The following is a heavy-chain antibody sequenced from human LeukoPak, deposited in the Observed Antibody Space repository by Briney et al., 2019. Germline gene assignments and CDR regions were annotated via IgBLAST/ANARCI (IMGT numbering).Heavy chain of an antibody. V-gene: IGHV4-39*01. CDR2: IYYSG. CDR1: GGSISSSSYY. CDR3: ARLDKFGEYFDY. Sequence: SETLSLTCTVSGGSISSSSYYWGWIRRPPGKGLEWIGSIYYSGKSRVTISVDTSKNQSSLKLSSVTAAYTAVYFCARLDKFGEYFDYWGQGTLVTVSS. D-gene: IGHD3-10*01. J-gene: IGHJ4*02.